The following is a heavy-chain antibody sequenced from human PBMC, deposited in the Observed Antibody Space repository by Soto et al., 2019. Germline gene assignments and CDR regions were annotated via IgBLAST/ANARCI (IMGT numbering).Heavy chain of an antibody. CDR2: INHSGST. CDR3: ARGLPYYDFWSGYSNYYYYGMDV. Sequence: TSETLSLTCAVYGGSFSGYYWSWIRQPPGKGLEWVGEINHSGSTNYNPSLKSRGTISVDTSKTQCSLKLSSVTAADTAVYYCARGLPYYDFWSGYSNYYYYGMDVWGQGTTVTVSS. D-gene: IGHD3-3*01. CDR1: GGSFSGYY. V-gene: IGHV4-34*01. J-gene: IGHJ6*02.